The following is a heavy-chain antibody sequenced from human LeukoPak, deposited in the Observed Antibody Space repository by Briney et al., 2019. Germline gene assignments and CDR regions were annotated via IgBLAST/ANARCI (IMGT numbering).Heavy chain of an antibody. CDR1: GGSISSYY. Sequence: SETLSLTCTVSGGSISSYYWSWIRQPPGKGLEWIGYIYYSGSTNYNPSLKSRVTISVDTSKNQFSLKLSSVTAADTAVYYCARDFDSGYYDYWGRGTLVTVSS. D-gene: IGHD3-22*01. CDR3: ARDFDSGYYDY. V-gene: IGHV4-59*01. J-gene: IGHJ4*02. CDR2: IYYSGST.